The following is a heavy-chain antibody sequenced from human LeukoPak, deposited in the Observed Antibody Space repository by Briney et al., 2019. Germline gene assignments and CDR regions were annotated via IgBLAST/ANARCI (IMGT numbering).Heavy chain of an antibody. CDR3: ASGGMAAAAGTEY. D-gene: IGHD6-13*01. CDR1: GGSVATRNYY. V-gene: IGHV4-39*01. CDR2: IYYSGTT. Sequence: PSETLSLTCSVSGGSVATRNYYWAGIRQPPGKGLEWIGSIYYSGTTNYNPSLKSRVTISVATSKNQFSLKLSSVTAADTAVYYCASGGMAAAAGTEYWGQGTLVTVSS. J-gene: IGHJ4*02.